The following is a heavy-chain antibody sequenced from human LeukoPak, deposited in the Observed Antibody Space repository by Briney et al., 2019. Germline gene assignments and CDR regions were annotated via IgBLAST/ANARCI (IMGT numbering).Heavy chain of an antibody. V-gene: IGHV3-23*01. D-gene: IGHD1-26*01. J-gene: IGHJ4*02. CDR2: SGSGGST. Sequence: PGGSLRLSCAVSGFIFSSYGMSWVRQAPGKGLGWVSVSGSGGSTYYADSVKGRFTISRDNSKNTLYLQMNSLRAEDTAVYYCAKGDYSGSYYFDYWGQGTLVTVSS. CDR1: GFIFSSYG. CDR3: AKGDYSGSYYFDY.